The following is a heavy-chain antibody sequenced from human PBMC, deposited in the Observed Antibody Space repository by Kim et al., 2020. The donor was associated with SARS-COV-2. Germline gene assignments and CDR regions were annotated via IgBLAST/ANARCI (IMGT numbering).Heavy chain of an antibody. D-gene: IGHD3-3*02. CDR3: AKGQGDMFGVVGIIDY. J-gene: IGHJ4*02. V-gene: IGHV3-30*02. Sequence: SWKCRSTISRDNSKTTLFLQMNSLRAEDTAVYYCAKGQGDMFGVVGIIDYWGQGTLVTVSS.